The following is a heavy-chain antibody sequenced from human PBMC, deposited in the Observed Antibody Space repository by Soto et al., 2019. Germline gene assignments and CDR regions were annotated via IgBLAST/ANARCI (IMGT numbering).Heavy chain of an antibody. CDR1: GFGFSSYA. D-gene: IGHD3-16*01. J-gene: IGHJ4*02. Sequence: PGGSLRLSWAASGFGFSSYAMSWVRQAPGKGLEWVSGITPGGGTTSYGDSVKGRFTISRDNSKNTLYLETNSLRVEDTAIYFCAKDRGGEFSSSRCFDYWGQGTLVTVSS. CDR2: ITPGGGTT. V-gene: IGHV3-23*01. CDR3: AKDRGGEFSSSRCFDY.